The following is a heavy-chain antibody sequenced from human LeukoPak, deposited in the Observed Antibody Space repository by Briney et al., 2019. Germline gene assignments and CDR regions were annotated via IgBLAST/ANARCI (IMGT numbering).Heavy chain of an antibody. CDR3: ARVPGLLDPFDY. CDR1: GFTFSSYG. V-gene: IGHV3-23*01. D-gene: IGHD1-1*01. Sequence: GRSLRLSCAASGFTFSSYGMHWVRQSPGKGLEWVSSISDNARSTYYADSVKGRFTISRDNSKNTLSLEMNSLRAEDTALYYCARVPGLLDPFDYWGRGTLVTVSS. J-gene: IGHJ4*02. CDR2: ISDNARST.